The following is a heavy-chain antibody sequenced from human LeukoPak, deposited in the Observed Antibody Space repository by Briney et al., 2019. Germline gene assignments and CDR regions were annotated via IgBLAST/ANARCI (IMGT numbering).Heavy chain of an antibody. D-gene: IGHD6-6*01. CDR1: GGSFSGYY. CDR3: ARPYSSSSPSWFDP. CDR2: INHSGRT. J-gene: IGHJ5*02. Sequence: SATLSLTCAVSGGSFSGYYWSWIRQPPGQGLEWIGEINHSGRTNYNPSLKSRVTISVDTSKNQFSLKLSSVTAADTAVYYCARPYSSSSPSWFDPWGQGTLVTVSS. V-gene: IGHV4-34*01.